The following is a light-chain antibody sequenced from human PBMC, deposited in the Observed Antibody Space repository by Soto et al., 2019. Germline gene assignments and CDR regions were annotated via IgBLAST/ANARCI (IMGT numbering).Light chain of an antibody. CDR2: ANT. Sequence: QSVLTQPPSVSGAPGQRVTISCSGSSSNIGAGFDVHWYQQLPGTGPKLLIYANTNRASGVPDRFSGSKSGTSASLAITGLQAEDEADYYCQSYDSSLSGSVFGGGTKLTVL. J-gene: IGLJ3*02. CDR1: SSNIGAGFD. CDR3: QSYDSSLSGSV. V-gene: IGLV1-40*01.